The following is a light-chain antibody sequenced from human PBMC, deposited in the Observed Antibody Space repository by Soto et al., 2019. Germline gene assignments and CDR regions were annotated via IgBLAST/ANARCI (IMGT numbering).Light chain of an antibody. J-gene: IGKJ1*01. V-gene: IGKV1-39*01. CDR1: HSVSSY. CDR3: HQSYSTPWT. CDR2: AAS. Sequence: DIQMTQTPSSLSASVGDRVTITCRTSHSVSSYLNWYQQKPGKAPKLLIYAASSLAIGVPSRFSGSGSVTDFTLTISILQPEDFATYYCHQSYSTPWTCRQGPQVEIK.